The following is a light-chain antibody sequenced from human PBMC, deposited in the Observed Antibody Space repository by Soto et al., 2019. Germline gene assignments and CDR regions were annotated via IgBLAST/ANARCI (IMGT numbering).Light chain of an antibody. V-gene: IGKV3-20*01. Sequence: EIMLTQSPGTLSFSPGERATLSCRASQSVSSNLAWYQQKPGQAPRLLIYGASNRATGIPDRFSGSGSGTDFTLTISRLEPEDFAVYYCQQYGSSGTFGQGTMVDVK. J-gene: IGKJ1*01. CDR3: QQYGSSGT. CDR1: QSVSSN. CDR2: GAS.